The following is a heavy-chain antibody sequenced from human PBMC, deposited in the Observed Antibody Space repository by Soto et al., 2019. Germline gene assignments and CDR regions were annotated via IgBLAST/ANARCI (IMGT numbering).Heavy chain of an antibody. V-gene: IGHV4-4*07. CDR1: VGSIINYF. Sequence: PSETLSLSCTLSVGSIINYFCNWIRQPAGKGLEWIGRIDNSGSTNYNPSLKSRITMSADTSRNQFSLKLNSVTAADTAVYYCARGGQDFWSGPFDYWGQGALVTVSS. CDR2: IDNSGST. J-gene: IGHJ4*02. CDR3: ARGGQDFWSGPFDY. D-gene: IGHD3-3*01.